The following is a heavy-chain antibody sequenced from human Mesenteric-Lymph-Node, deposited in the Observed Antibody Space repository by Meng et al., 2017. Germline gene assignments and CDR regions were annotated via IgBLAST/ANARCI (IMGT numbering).Heavy chain of an antibody. Sequence: ASVKVSCKASGYTFARYSMSWVRQAPGQGLEWMGLINTDTGNPTYAQAFTGRFVFSLDTSVTTAYLQISSLKADDTAVYYCARENYGSGLEAFDIWGQGTMVTVSS. D-gene: IGHD3-10*01. V-gene: IGHV7-4-1*02. CDR2: INTDTGNP. J-gene: IGHJ3*02. CDR3: ARENYGSGLEAFDI. CDR1: GYTFARYS.